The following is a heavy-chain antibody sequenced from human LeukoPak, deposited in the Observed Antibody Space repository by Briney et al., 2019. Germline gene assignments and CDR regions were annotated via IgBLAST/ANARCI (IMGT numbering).Heavy chain of an antibody. CDR1: GYTFTSYW. CDR2: IHPDDSET. CDR3: ARRGVRGDGYTNFDY. Sequence: GESLKISCKGSGYTFTSYWNGWVRQMPGKGLEWMGIIHPDDSETRYSPSFQGQVTISADKSISTAYLQWSSLKASDTAMYYCARRGVRGDGYTNFDYWGQGTLVTVSS. V-gene: IGHV5-51*01. D-gene: IGHD5-24*01. J-gene: IGHJ4*02.